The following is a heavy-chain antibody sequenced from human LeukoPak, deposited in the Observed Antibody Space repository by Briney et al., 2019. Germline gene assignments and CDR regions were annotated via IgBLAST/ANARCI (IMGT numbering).Heavy chain of an antibody. CDR1: GGTFSSYA. D-gene: IGHD2-15*01. V-gene: IGHV1-69*13. CDR3: VRNLCSGGSCYGDFDY. Sequence: ASVKVSCKASGGTFSSYAISWVRQAPGQGLEWMGGLIPIFGTADYAQKFQGRVTITADESTYTAYMELSSLRSEDTAMYYCVRNLCSGGSCYGDFDYWGQGTLVTVSS. J-gene: IGHJ4*02. CDR2: LIPIFGTA.